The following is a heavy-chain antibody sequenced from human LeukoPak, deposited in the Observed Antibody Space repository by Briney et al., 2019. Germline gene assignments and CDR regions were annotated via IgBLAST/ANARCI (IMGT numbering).Heavy chain of an antibody. V-gene: IGHV4-38-2*02. CDR1: GYSISSGYY. J-gene: IGHJ4*02. Sequence: SETLSLTCTVSGYSISSGYYWGWIRQPPGKGLEWIGSIYYSGSTYYNPSLKSRVTISVDTSKNQFSLKLSSVTAADTAVYYCARVIFWSGYYGYFDYWGQGTLVTVSS. CDR2: IYYSGST. D-gene: IGHD3-3*01. CDR3: ARVIFWSGYYGYFDY.